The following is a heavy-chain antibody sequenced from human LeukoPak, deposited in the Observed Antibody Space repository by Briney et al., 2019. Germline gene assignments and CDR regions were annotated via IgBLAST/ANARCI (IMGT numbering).Heavy chain of an antibody. CDR3: ARSGSYANDAFHI. D-gene: IGHD1-26*01. J-gene: IGHJ3*02. V-gene: IGHV4-4*07. CDR1: AGSISSYH. CDR2: LYTSGGT. Sequence: SETLSLTCTVSAGSISSYHWSWIRQPAGKGLEWIGRLYTSGGTNYNPSPKSRVSMSVDTSKSQFSLELNSVTAADTAVYYCARSGSYANDAFHIWGQGTMVTVSS.